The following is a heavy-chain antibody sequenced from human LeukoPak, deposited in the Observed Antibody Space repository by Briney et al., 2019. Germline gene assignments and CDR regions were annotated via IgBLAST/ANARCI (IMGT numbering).Heavy chain of an antibody. D-gene: IGHD3-3*01. V-gene: IGHV3-21*01. CDR1: GFTFSSYS. J-gene: IGHJ4*02. CDR2: ISSSSSYI. CDR3: ARDVEVTIFGVVMPTRRYFDY. Sequence: GGSLRLSCAASGFTFSSYSMNWVRQAPGKGLEWVSSISSSSSYIYYADSVKGRFTISRDNAKNSLYLQMNSLRAEDTAVYYCARDVEVTIFGVVMPTRRYFDYWGQGTLATVSS.